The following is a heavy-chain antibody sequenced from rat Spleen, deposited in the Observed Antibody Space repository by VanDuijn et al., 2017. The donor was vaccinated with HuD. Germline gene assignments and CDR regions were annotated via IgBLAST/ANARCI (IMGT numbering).Heavy chain of an antibody. D-gene: IGHD1-6*01. J-gene: IGHJ2*01. CDR3: ARRSILRVSYYFDY. V-gene: IGHV5S13*01. Sequence: EVQLVESGGGLVQPGRSLKLSCVASGFTFNNYWMTWIRQAPGKGLEWVASISTGGGNTYYRDSVKGRFTISRDNAKNTQYLQMDSLRSEDTATYYCARRSILRVSYYFDYWGQGVMVTVSS. CDR2: ISTGGGNT. CDR1: GFTFNNYW.